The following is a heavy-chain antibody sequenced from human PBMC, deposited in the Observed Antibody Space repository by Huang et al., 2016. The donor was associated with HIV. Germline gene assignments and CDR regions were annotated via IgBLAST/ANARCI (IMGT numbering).Heavy chain of an antibody. Sequence: QVQLQQWGAGLLKPSETLSLNCAVYGGPFSGYYWTWIRQSPDKRLQWIGEVNQSGTCNNNQSLKSRVTLSTDASKSQCFWKLKSVVAADTAVYYCARRWRWLQNKSGAFDIWGQGTMVSV. D-gene: IGHD2-21*01. CDR3: ARRWRWLQNKSGAFDI. V-gene: IGHV4-34*02. J-gene: IGHJ3*02. CDR2: VNQSGTC. CDR1: GGPFSGYY.